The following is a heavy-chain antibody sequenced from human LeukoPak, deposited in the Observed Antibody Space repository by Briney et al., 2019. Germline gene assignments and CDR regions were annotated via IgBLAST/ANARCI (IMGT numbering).Heavy chain of an antibody. CDR1: GFTFSSYG. CDR2: IRYDGSNK. J-gene: IGHJ3*02. V-gene: IGHV3-30*02. CDR3: ARVGAVGGVFRAFDI. Sequence: GGSLRLSCAASGFTFSSYGMHWVRQAPGKGLEWVAFIRYDGSNKYYADSVKGRFTISRDNSKNTLYLQMNSLRAEDTAVYYCARVGAVGGVFRAFDIWGQGTMVTVSS. D-gene: IGHD3-16*01.